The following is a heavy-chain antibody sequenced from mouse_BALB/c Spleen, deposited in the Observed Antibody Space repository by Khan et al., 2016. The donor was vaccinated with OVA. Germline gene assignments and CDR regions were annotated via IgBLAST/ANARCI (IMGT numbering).Heavy chain of an antibody. CDR3: ARVGYNGTMDC. J-gene: IGHJ4*01. CDR2: INTYTGEP. D-gene: IGHD2-14*01. Sequence: QIQLVQSGPELKKPGETVQISCKASGFTFTKYGMNWVKQAPGKGLKWMGWINTYTGEPTFADAFKGRFAFSLETSDSTAYLQINSLKNEDTATYFCARVGYNGTMDCWGQGTSVTVSS. CDR1: GFTFTKYG. V-gene: IGHV9-3-1*01.